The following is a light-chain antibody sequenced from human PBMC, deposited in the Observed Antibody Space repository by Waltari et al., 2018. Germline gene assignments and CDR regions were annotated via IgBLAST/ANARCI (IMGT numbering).Light chain of an antibody. Sequence: EILMTQSPATLSLSPGERATPSCRASQSIGTHLAWYQQKLGQAPRLLMFAASTRAPGIPARFSGSGSGTDFTLTINGLQSEDFALYYCQQYDDWPPWTFGQGTKVEIK. V-gene: IGKV3-15*01. CDR3: QQYDDWPPWT. CDR1: QSIGTH. CDR2: AAS. J-gene: IGKJ1*01.